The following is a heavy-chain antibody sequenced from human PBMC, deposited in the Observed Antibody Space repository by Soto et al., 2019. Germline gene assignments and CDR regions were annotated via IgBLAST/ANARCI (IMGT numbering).Heavy chain of an antibody. CDR2: IIPIFGTA. CDR3: ARVSWQQLRSGFDY. D-gene: IGHD6-13*01. J-gene: IGHJ4*02. CDR1: GGTFSSYA. V-gene: IGHV1-69*06. Sequence: VKVSCKASGGTFSSYAISWVRQAPGQGLEWMGGIIPIFGTANYAQKFQGRVTITADKSTSTAYMELSSLRSEDTAVYYCARVSWQQLRSGFDYWGQGTLVTVSS.